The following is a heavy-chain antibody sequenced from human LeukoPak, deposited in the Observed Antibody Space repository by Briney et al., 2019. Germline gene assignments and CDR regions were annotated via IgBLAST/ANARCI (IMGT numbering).Heavy chain of an antibody. V-gene: IGHV4-34*01. CDR2: INHSGST. J-gene: IGHJ6*03. D-gene: IGHD2-2*01. CDR1: GGSFSGYY. Sequence: SETLSLTCAVYGGSFSGYYWSWIRQPPGKGLEWIGEINHSGSTNYNPSLKSRVAISVDTFKNQFSLKLSSVTAADTAVYYCARRPGYCSSTSCYLLYYYYYYMDVWGKGTTVTISS. CDR3: ARRPGYCSSTSCYLLYYYYYYMDV.